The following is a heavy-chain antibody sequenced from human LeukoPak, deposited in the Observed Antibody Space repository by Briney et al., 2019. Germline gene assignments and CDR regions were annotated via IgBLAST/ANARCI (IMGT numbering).Heavy chain of an antibody. V-gene: IGHV3-7*03. CDR3: ARRMIRGVIVTFDY. D-gene: IGHD3-16*02. CDR1: GFTFSSYW. CDR2: IKQDGSEK. J-gene: IGHJ4*02. Sequence: GGSLRLSCAASGFTFSSYWMSWVRQAPGKGLEWVANIKQDGSEKYYVDSVKGRFTISRDNAKNSLYLQMNSLRAEDTAVYYCARRMIRGVIVTFDYWGQGTLVTVSS.